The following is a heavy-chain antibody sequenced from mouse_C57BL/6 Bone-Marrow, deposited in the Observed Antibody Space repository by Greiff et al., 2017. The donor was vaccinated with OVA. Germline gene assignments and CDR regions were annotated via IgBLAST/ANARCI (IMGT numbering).Heavy chain of an antibody. J-gene: IGHJ1*03. V-gene: IGHV5-4*01. CDR1: GFTFSSYA. D-gene: IGHD1-1*01. CDR3: ARTHYYYGSSHWYFDV. CDR2: ISDGGSYT. Sequence: EVQGVESGGGLVKPGGSLKLSCAASGFTFSSYAMSWVRQTPEKRLEWVATISDGGSYTYYPDNVKGRFTISRDNAKNNLYLQMSHLKSEDTAMYYCARTHYYYGSSHWYFDVWGTGTTVTVSS.